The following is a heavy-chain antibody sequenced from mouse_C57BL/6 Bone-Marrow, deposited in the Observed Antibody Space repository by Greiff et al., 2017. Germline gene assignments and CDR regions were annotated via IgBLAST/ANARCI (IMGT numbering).Heavy chain of an antibody. CDR1: GYAFSSYW. CDR2: IYPGDGDT. J-gene: IGHJ4*01. CDR3: ARGGGSYYAMDY. D-gene: IGHD1-1*02. V-gene: IGHV1-80*01. Sequence: VQLQQSGAELVKPGASVKISCKASGYAFSSYWMNWVKQRPGKGLEWIGQIYPGDGDTNYNGKFKGKATLTADKSSSTAYMQRSSLTSEDSAVYFCARGGGSYYAMDYWGQGTSVTVSS.